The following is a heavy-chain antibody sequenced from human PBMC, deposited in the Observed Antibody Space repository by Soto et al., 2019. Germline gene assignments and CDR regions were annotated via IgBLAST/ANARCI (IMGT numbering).Heavy chain of an antibody. CDR3: AGDDSSAEYYGMDV. CDR1: GFTFSSYG. Sequence: GGSLRLSCAASGFTFSSYGMHWVRQAPGKGLEWVAVIWYDGSNKYYADSVKGRFTISRDNSKNTLYLQMNSLRAEDTAVYYCAGDDSSAEYYGMDVWGQGTTVTVSS. V-gene: IGHV3-33*01. J-gene: IGHJ6*02. D-gene: IGHD3-22*01. CDR2: IWYDGSNK.